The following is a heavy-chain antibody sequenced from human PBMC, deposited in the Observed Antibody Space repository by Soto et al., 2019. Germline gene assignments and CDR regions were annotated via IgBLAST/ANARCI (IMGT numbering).Heavy chain of an antibody. CDR1: GFTFSSYA. J-gene: IGHJ4*02. CDR3: AKHDGYDHYLINY. D-gene: IGHD5-12*01. CDR2: ISGSGGSI. Sequence: GGSLRLSCAASGFTFSSYAMSWVRQAPGKGLGWVSAISGSGGSIYYADSVKGRFTISRDNSKNTLYLQMNSLRAEDTAVYYCAKHDGYDHYLINYWGQGTLVTVSS. V-gene: IGHV3-23*01.